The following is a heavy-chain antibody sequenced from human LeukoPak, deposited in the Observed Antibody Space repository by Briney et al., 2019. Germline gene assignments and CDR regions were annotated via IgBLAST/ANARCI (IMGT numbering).Heavy chain of an antibody. CDR3: AKGYSSGWSEAFDI. CDR1: GGTFSSYA. D-gene: IGHD6-19*01. J-gene: IGHJ3*02. V-gene: IGHV1-69*06. Sequence: SVKASCKASGGTFSSYAISWVRQAPGQGLDWMGGIIPIFGTANYAQKFQGRVTITADKSTSTAYMELSSLRSEDTAVYYCAKGYSSGWSEAFDIWGQGTMVTVSS. CDR2: IIPIFGTA.